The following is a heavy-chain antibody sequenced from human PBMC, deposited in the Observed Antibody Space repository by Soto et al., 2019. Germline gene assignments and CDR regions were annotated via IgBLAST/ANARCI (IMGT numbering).Heavy chain of an antibody. D-gene: IGHD3-3*01. CDR1: GFTFSSYA. CDR3: ARDYYDFWSGRLAY. J-gene: IGHJ4*02. CDR2: ISYDGSNK. V-gene: IGHV3-30*04. Sequence: GGSLRLSCAASGFTFSSYAMHWVRQAPGKGLEWVAVISYDGSNKYYADSVKGRFTISRDNSKNTLYLQMNSLRAEDTAVYYCARDYYDFWSGRLAYWGQGTLVTVSS.